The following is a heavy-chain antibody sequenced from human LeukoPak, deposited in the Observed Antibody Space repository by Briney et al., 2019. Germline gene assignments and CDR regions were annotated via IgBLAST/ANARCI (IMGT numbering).Heavy chain of an antibody. CDR3: ARLNNDYGGNLRIVC. CDR1: GDSVSNYY. D-gene: IGHD4-23*01. CDR2: ISFSGST. V-gene: IGHV4-59*08. J-gene: IGHJ4*02. Sequence: SETLSLTCTVSGDSVSNYYWSWMRQPPGKGLERIGYISFSGSTNSNPSLKSRVTMLVDTSRNQFSLNLYSVTAADTAVYYCARLNNDYGGNLRIVCWRRGPLVTVSS.